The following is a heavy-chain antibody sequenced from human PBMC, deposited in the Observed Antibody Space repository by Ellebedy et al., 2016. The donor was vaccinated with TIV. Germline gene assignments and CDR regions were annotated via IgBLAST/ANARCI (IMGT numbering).Heavy chain of an antibody. CDR3: ARDIAAALVLYSSWFDP. D-gene: IGHD6-13*01. Sequence: ASVKVSCKASGGTFSSYAISWVRQAPGQGLEWMGGIIPIFGTANYAQKFQGRVTITADESTSTAYIELSSLGSEETAVYYCARDIAAALVLYSSWFDPWGQGTLVTVSS. CDR2: IIPIFGTA. CDR1: GGTFSSYA. V-gene: IGHV1-69*13. J-gene: IGHJ5*02.